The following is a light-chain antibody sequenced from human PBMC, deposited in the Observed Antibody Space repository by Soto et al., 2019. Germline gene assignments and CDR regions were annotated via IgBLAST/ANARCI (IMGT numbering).Light chain of an antibody. CDR2: DVT. CDR3: SSYTSSSTPLV. J-gene: IGLJ3*02. Sequence: QSVLTQPASVSGSPGQSITISCTGTSSDVGGYNYVSWYLQHPGKAPKLMIYDVTNRPSGVSNRFSGSKSGNTASLTISGLQAEDEADYYCSSYTSSSTPLVFGGGTKLTVL. CDR1: SSDVGGYNY. V-gene: IGLV2-14*01.